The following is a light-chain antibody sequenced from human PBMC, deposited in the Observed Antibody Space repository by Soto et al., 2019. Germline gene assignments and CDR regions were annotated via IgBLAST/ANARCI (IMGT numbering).Light chain of an antibody. Sequence: QSALTQPASVSGSPGQSITISCTGTSSDIGGYNYVSWYQQLPGKAPKLMIYEVSNWPSGVSNRFSGSKSGNTASLTISGLQAEDEGDYYCSSYTRSSTLVFGGGTKVTVL. CDR2: EVS. V-gene: IGLV2-14*01. CDR1: SSDIGGYNY. J-gene: IGLJ3*02. CDR3: SSYTRSSTLV.